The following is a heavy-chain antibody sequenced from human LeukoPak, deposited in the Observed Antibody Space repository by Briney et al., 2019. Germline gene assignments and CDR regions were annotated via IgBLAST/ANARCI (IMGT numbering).Heavy chain of an antibody. Sequence: SLTVSFTASGGTFSIYAISWVRQAPGQGLEWMGRIIPIFGTASYAQKFQGRVTITADKSTSTAYMELSSLRSEDTAVYYCARESSGVAATQGWFDPWGQGTLVTVSS. D-gene: IGHD2-15*01. V-gene: IGHV1-69*06. J-gene: IGHJ5*02. CDR2: IIPIFGTA. CDR3: ARESSGVAATQGWFDP. CDR1: GGTFSIYA.